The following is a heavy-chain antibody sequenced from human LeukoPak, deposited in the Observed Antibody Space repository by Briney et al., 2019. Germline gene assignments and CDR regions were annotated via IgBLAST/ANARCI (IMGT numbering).Heavy chain of an antibody. Sequence: SVKVSCKASGGTFSSYAISWVRQAPGQGLEWMGGIIPIFGTANYAQKFQGRVTITADESTSTAYMELRSLRSDDTAVYYCARGKWLRQLDYWGQGTLVTVSS. CDR2: IIPIFGTA. J-gene: IGHJ4*02. CDR3: ARGKWLRQLDY. V-gene: IGHV1-69*13. CDR1: GGTFSSYA. D-gene: IGHD5-12*01.